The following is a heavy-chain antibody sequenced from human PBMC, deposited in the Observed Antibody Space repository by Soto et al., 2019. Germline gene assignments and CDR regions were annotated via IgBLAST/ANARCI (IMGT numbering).Heavy chain of an antibody. J-gene: IGHJ4*02. CDR1: GFTFSDYW. CDR3: VRGTVTVPGADY. V-gene: IGHV3-74*01. CDR2: ISTGETES. Sequence: GGSLRLSCVGSGFTFSDYWMHWVRQAPGKGLVWVSRISTGETESHYADSGKGRFTISRDNAKNTLYLQMNSLRAEDTGVYFCVRGTVTVPGADYWGQGTLVTVSS. D-gene: IGHD4-17*01.